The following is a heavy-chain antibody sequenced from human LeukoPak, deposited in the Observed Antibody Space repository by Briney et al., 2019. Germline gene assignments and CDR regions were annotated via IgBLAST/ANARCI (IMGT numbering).Heavy chain of an antibody. D-gene: IGHD2-2*02. CDR3: ARRLYCSDTSCYTGPDALDV. V-gene: IGHV3-30*02. CDR2: IRYDGSNK. J-gene: IGHJ3*01. CDR1: GFTFSSYG. Sequence: GGSLRLSCAASGFTFSSYGMHWVRQAPGKGLEWVAFIRYDGSNKYYADSVKGRFTISRDNSENTLYLQMNSLRAEDTAVYYCARRLYCSDTSCYTGPDALDVWGQGTVVTVSS.